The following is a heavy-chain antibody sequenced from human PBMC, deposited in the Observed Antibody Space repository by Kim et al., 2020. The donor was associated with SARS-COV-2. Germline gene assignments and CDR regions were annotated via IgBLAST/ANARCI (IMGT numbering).Heavy chain of an antibody. CDR1: GYTFTGYY. CDR3: ARATTGYGDYPYDAFDI. V-gene: IGHV1-2*02. D-gene: IGHD4-17*01. J-gene: IGHJ3*02. Sequence: ASVKVSCNASGYTFTGYYMHWVRQAPGQGLEWMGWINPNSGGTNYAQKFQGRVTMTRDTSISTAYMELSRLRSDDTAVYYCARATTGYGDYPYDAFDIWGQGTMVTVSS. CDR2: INPNSGGT.